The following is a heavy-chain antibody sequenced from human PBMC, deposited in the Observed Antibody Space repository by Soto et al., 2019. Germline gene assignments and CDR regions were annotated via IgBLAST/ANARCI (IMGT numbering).Heavy chain of an antibody. V-gene: IGHV5-51*01. CDR3: ARQGKDAEGFGS. Sequence: GESLKISCKGSGYSFTSHWIGWVRQMPGKGLEWMGLFYPGDSDTRYSPSFQGQVTISADKSISTAYLQWSSLKPSDTAIYFCARQGKDAEGFGSWGQGTLVTVSS. CDR1: GYSFTSHW. J-gene: IGHJ4*02. CDR2: FYPGDSDT.